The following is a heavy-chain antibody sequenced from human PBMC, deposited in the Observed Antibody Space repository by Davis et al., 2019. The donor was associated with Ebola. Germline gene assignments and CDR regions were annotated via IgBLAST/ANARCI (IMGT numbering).Heavy chain of an antibody. D-gene: IGHD6-13*01. J-gene: IGHJ3*02. Sequence: PGGSLRLSCAASGFTFSGHWMHWVRQVSGKGLMWVSRINSDGSSTNYADSVKGRFTISRDNAKNTLYLQMNSLGVEDTAVYYCGRGVISSWYGGALDIWGQGTTVTVSS. V-gene: IGHV3-74*01. CDR3: GRGVISSWYGGALDI. CDR1: GFTFSGHW. CDR2: INSDGSST.